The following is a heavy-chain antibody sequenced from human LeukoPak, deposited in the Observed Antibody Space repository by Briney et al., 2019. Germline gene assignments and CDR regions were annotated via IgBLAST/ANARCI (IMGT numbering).Heavy chain of an antibody. D-gene: IGHD7-27*01. CDR2: ISAYNGNT. CDR1: GYTFTSYG. V-gene: IGHV1-18*01. Sequence: ASVKVSCKASGYTFTSYGISWVRQAPGHGLEWMGWISAYNGNTNYAQKLQGRVTMTTDTSTSTAYMELRSLRSDDTAVYYCARSPIGLGFFDYWGQGTLVTVSS. J-gene: IGHJ4*02. CDR3: ARSPIGLGFFDY.